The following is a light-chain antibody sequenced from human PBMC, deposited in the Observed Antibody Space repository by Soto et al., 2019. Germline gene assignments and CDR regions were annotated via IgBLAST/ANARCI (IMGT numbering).Light chain of an antibody. J-gene: IGKJ3*01. Sequence: EIVMTQSPATLSVSPGERATLSCRASQSVGSNLAWYQQKPGQAPRLLIYGAFSRATGIPARFSGSGSGTEFTLTISSLQSEDFAVYYFHQYNSWPLYFGPGTKVDIK. V-gene: IGKV3D-15*01. CDR3: HQYNSWPLY. CDR1: QSVGSN. CDR2: GAF.